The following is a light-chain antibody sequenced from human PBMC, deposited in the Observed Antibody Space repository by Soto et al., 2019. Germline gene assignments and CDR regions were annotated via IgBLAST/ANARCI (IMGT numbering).Light chain of an antibody. CDR3: QQSSSFPLT. CDR1: QGISNW. V-gene: IGKV1-12*01. J-gene: IGKJ3*01. CDR2: ATS. Sequence: DIQMTQSPSFVSASVGDRVTITCRASQGISNWLAWYQQKPGKAPKLLIYATSNLQGGVPSRFSGSGAGTDFTLTIGSLQPEDSATYYCQQSSSFPLTFGPGTKVDIK.